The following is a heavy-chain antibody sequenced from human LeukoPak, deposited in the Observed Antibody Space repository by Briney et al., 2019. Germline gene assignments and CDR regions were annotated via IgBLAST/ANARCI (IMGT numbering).Heavy chain of an antibody. D-gene: IGHD2-21*01. V-gene: IGHV4-31*11. Sequence: SETLSLTCAVYGGSFSGYYWSWIRQHPGKGLEWIGYIYYSGSTYYNPSLKSRVTISVDTSKNQFSLKLSSVTAADTAVYYCARVGGVWGIPDYWGQGTLVTVSS. CDR3: ARVGGVWGIPDY. CDR2: IYYSGST. CDR1: GGSFSGYY. J-gene: IGHJ4*02.